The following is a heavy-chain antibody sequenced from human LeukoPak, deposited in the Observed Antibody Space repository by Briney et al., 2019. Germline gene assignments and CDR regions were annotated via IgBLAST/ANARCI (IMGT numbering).Heavy chain of an antibody. D-gene: IGHD2-15*01. J-gene: IGHJ5*02. V-gene: IGHV3-66*02. Sequence: GGSLRLSCAASGFTVSSNYMSWVRQAPGKGLEWVSVIYSGGSTYYADSVKGRFTISRDNSKNTLYLQMNSLRAEDTAVYYCARDGSKSCSGGSCYLNWFDPRGQGTLVTVSS. CDR2: IYSGGST. CDR1: GFTVSSNY. CDR3: ARDGSKSCSGGSCYLNWFDP.